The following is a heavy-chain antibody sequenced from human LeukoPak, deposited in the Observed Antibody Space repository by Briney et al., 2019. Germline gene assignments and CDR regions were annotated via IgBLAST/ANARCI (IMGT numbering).Heavy chain of an antibody. V-gene: IGHV3-9*03. CDR1: GFTFDDYA. CDR3: AKAAGTGLGAFDI. D-gene: IGHD6-13*01. J-gene: IGHJ3*02. Sequence: PGGSLRLSCAASGFTFDDYAMHWVRQAPGKGLEWVSGISWNGGSIDYADSVKGRFTISRDNAKNSLYLQMNSLRAEDMALYYCAKAAGTGLGAFDIWGQGTMVTVSS. CDR2: ISWNGGSI.